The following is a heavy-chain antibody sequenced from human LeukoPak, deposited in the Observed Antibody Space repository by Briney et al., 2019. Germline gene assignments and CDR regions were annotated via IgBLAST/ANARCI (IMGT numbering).Heavy chain of an antibody. CDR3: TRPGSGNSWAFDY. V-gene: IGHV3-66*04. J-gene: IGHJ4*02. Sequence: GGSLRLSCAASGFTVSSNYMSWVRQAPGKGLEWVSVIYSGGSTYYADSVKGRFTISRDNSKNTLYLQMNSLKTEDTAVYYCTRPGSGNSWAFDYWGQGSLVTVSS. D-gene: IGHD4-23*01. CDR2: IYSGGST. CDR1: GFTVSSNY.